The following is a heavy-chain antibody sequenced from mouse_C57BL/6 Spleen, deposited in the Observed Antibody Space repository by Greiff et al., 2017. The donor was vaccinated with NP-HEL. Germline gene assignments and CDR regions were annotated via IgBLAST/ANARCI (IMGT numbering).Heavy chain of an antibody. D-gene: IGHD1-1*01. J-gene: IGHJ2*01. CDR2: ISSGSSTI. V-gene: IGHV5-17*01. Sequence: EVQLVESGGGLVKPGGSLKLSCAASGFTFSDYGMHWVRQAPEKGLEWVAYISSGSSTIYYADTVKGRFTISRDNAKNTLFLQMTSLRSEDMAMYYCARLYYGSSLYYFDYWGQGTTLTVSA. CDR3: ARLYYGSSLYYFDY. CDR1: GFTFSDYG.